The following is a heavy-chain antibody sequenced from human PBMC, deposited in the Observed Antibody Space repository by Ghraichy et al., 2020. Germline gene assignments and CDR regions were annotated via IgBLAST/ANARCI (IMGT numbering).Heavy chain of an antibody. CDR3: AKGRSYCTNGACYSSGALAF. D-gene: IGHD2-8*01. Sequence: GGSLRLSCAASDFTFSVYGMHWVRQAPAKGLEWVAAISYDGRITYFADSVKGRFTISRDNSENILYRQMNSLSAEDTAVYYCAKGRSYCTNGACYSSGALAFGGQGTTVTVS. J-gene: IGHJ6*02. CDR1: DFTFSVYG. CDR2: ISYDGRIT. V-gene: IGHV3-30*18.